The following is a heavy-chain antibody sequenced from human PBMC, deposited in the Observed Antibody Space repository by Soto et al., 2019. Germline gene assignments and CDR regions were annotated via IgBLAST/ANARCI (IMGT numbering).Heavy chain of an antibody. J-gene: IGHJ6*03. CDR2: IYYSGST. CDR1: GGSIGRYY. V-gene: IGHV4-59*01. D-gene: IGHD2-2*01. Sequence: SETLSLTCTVSGGSIGRYYWSWIRQPPGKGLEWIGYIYYSGSTNYNPSLKSRVTISVDTSKNQFSLKLSSVTAADTAVYYCARARPAANYYYYMDVWGKGTTVTVSS. CDR3: ARARPAANYYYYMDV.